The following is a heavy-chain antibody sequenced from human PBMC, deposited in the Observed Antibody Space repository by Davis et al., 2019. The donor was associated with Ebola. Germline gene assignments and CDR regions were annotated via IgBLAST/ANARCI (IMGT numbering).Heavy chain of an antibody. CDR1: GFTFSSYG. V-gene: IGHV3-30*03. Sequence: PGGSLRLSCAASGFTFSSYGMHWVRQAPGKGLEWVAVISYDGSNKYYADSVKGRFTISRDNAKNSLYLQMNSLRDEDTAVYYCARAGHNYGIQLRYYYYGMDVWGKGTTVTVSS. D-gene: IGHD4-11*01. CDR3: ARAGHNYGIQLRYYYYGMDV. CDR2: ISYDGSNK. J-gene: IGHJ6*04.